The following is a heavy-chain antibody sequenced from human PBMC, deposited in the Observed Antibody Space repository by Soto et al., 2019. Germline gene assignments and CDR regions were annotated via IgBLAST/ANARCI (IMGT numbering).Heavy chain of an antibody. V-gene: IGHV3-66*01. Sequence: EVQLVESGGGLVQPGGSLRLSCAASGFTVSSNYMTWVRQAPGKGLEWVSVIYFGNTTYYADSVKGRFTISRDNSKNTLYLQMHSLRAEDTAVYYCARVEGYGDYCGRWGQGPLVTVSS. CDR2: IYFGNTT. CDR3: ARVEGYGDYCGR. CDR1: GFTVSSNY. J-gene: IGHJ4*02. D-gene: IGHD4-17*01.